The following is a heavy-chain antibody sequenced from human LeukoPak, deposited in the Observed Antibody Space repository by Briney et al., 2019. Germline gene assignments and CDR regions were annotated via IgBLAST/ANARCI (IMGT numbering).Heavy chain of an antibody. V-gene: IGHV3-9*01. D-gene: IGHD4-23*01. CDR1: GFTFDDYA. J-gene: IGHJ2*01. CDR3: AKTAVVTGYWHFDL. CDR2: ISWNSDAI. Sequence: PGGSLRLSCAASGFTFDDYAMHWVRQAPGKGLEWVSGISWNSDAIDYADSVKGRFTISRDNAKNSLYLQVNSLRAEDTALYFCAKTAVVTGYWHFDLWGRGTLVTVSS.